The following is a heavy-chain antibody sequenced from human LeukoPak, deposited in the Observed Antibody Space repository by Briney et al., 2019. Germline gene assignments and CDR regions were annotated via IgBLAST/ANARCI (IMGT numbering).Heavy chain of an antibody. D-gene: IGHD5-24*01. Sequence: PGGSLRLSCAASGFTFSSYAMHWVRQAPGKGLEWVAVISYDGSNKYYADSVKGRFTISRDNSKNTLYLQMNSLRAEDTAVYYCARETHRWLQWPQGFAFYIWGQGTMVTVSS. V-gene: IGHV3-30-3*01. CDR2: ISYDGSNK. CDR1: GFTFSSYA. CDR3: ARETHRWLQWPQGFAFYI. J-gene: IGHJ3*02.